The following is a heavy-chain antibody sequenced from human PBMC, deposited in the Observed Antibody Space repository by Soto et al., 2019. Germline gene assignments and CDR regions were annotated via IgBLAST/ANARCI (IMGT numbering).Heavy chain of an antibody. V-gene: IGHV3-30*18. D-gene: IGHD1-7*01. Sequence: VGSLRLSGQASGFNFDNYGMHWVRQAPGKGLEWVAVITYDGSFQYYADSVKGRFTISRDNSKNTLFLHLNALKPEDTAVYHCAKDRVGGTFYTPLGFWGQGTLVTVSS. J-gene: IGHJ4*02. CDR1: GFNFDNYG. CDR3: AKDRVGGTFYTPLGF. CDR2: ITYDGSFQ.